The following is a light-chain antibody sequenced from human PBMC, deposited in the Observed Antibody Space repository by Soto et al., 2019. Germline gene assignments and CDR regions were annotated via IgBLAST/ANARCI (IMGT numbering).Light chain of an antibody. Sequence: DIQMTQSPSSLSASVGDRVTITCRASQTISNYLNWYQQKPGTAPKLLIYAASSLQSGVPSRFSGSGSGTDFTLTISSLQPEDFATYYCQQSYGTPWTFGQGTKVEIK. CDR1: QTISNY. CDR3: QQSYGTPWT. V-gene: IGKV1-39*01. J-gene: IGKJ1*01. CDR2: AAS.